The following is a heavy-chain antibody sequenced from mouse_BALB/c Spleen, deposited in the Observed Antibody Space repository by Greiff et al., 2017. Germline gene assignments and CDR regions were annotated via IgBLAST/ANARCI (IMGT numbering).Heavy chain of an antibody. V-gene: IGHV5-6-5*01. CDR1: GFTFSSYA. CDR2: ISSGGST. CDR3: ARGGDYYGSSLDY. Sequence: EVKLVESGGGLVKPGGSLKLSCAASGFTFSSYAMSWVRQTPEKRLEWVASISSGGSTYYPDSVKGRFTISRDNARNILYLQMSSLRSEDTAMYYCARGGDYYGSSLDYWGQGTTLTVSS. D-gene: IGHD1-1*01. J-gene: IGHJ2*01.